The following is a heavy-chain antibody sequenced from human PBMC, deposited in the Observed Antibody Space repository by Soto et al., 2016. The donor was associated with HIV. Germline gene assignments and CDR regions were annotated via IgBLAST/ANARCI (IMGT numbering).Heavy chain of an antibody. D-gene: IGHD2-2*02. CDR3: AIGGYCSSTNCYNYFDY. CDR2: ITHSGST. J-gene: IGHJ4*02. V-gene: IGHV4-34*01. Sequence: VRLQESGPGLVKPSETLSLTCAVYGGSFNGYYWSWLRQAPGKGLEWIGEITHSGSTNYNPSLKSRVTISKDRSKNQFSLKLSSVTAADTAVYYCAIGGYCSSTNCYNYFDYWGQGTLVTVFS. CDR1: GGSFNGYY.